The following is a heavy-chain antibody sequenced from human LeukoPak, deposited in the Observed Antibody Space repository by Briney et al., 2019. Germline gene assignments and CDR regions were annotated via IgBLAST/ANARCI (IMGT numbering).Heavy chain of an antibody. CDR1: GFTFSSYA. CDR2: ISGSGGST. J-gene: IGHJ4*02. Sequence: GGSLRLSCAASGFTFSSYAMSWVRQAPGKGLEWVSAISGSGGSTYYADSVKGGFTISRDNSKNTLYLQMNSLRAEDTAVYYCARDYGSGSYFDYWGQGTLVTVSS. V-gene: IGHV3-23*01. D-gene: IGHD3-10*01. CDR3: ARDYGSGSYFDY.